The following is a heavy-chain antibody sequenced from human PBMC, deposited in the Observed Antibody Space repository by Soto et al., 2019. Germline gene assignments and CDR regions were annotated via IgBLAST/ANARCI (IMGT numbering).Heavy chain of an antibody. V-gene: IGHV1-18*01. Sequence: GASVMVTCKASDYRFTGNGMSWVRQAPGQGLEWMGWISAYNGNTNYAQKLQGRVTMTTDTSTSTAYMELRSLRSDDTAVYYCARDVGYCISTSCLYGMDVWG. D-gene: IGHD2-2*03. CDR2: ISAYNGNT. CDR1: DYRFTGNG. CDR3: ARDVGYCISTSCLYGMDV. J-gene: IGHJ6*02.